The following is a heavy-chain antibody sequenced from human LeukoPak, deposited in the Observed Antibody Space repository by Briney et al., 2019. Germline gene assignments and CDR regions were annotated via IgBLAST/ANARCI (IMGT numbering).Heavy chain of an antibody. CDR3: ARDGIVYYYDSSGYYGFDY. J-gene: IGHJ4*02. V-gene: IGHV3-48*03. CDR1: GFTFSSYE. D-gene: IGHD3-22*01. CDR2: ISSSGSTI. Sequence: GGSLRLSCAASGFTFSSYEVNWVRQAPGKGLEWVSYISSSGSTIYYADSVKGRFTISRDNAKNSLYLQMNSLRAEDTAVYYCARDGIVYYYDSSGYYGFDYWGQGTLVTVSS.